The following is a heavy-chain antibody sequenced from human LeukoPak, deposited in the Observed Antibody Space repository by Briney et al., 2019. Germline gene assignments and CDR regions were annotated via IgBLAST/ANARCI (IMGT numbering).Heavy chain of an antibody. CDR1: GYTFTGYY. CDR3: ARDFSMVRGVDNWFDP. CDR2: INPNSGGT. J-gene: IGHJ5*02. V-gene: IGHV1-2*02. D-gene: IGHD3-10*01. Sequence: ASVKVSCKASGYTFTGYYMHWVRQAPGQGLEWMGWINPNSGGTNYAQEFQGRVTMTRDTSISTAYMELSRLRSDDTAVYYCARDFSMVRGVDNWFDPWGQGTLVTVSS.